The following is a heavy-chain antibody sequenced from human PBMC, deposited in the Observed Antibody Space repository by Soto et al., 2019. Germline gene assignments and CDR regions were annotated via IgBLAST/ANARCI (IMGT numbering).Heavy chain of an antibody. V-gene: IGHV2-5*02. D-gene: IGHD2-8*01. CDR3: AHGDGVLGRDWFDP. Sequence: QITLKESGPTLVKPTQTLTLTCTFSGFSLTTRGMAVGWIRQPPGKALEWLAIIYWDDDKRYNPSLKSRLTITKVTSKNQVGLTLTYVDPVDTATYYCAHGDGVLGRDWFDPWGQGTLVTVSS. CDR1: GFSLTTRGMA. CDR2: IYWDDDK. J-gene: IGHJ5*02.